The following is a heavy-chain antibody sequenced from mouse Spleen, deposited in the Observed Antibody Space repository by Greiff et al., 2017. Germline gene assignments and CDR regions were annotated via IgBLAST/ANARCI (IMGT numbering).Heavy chain of an antibody. CDR3: TRYGFDY. Sequence: QVHVKQSGAELVRPGASVTLSCKASGYTFTDYEMHWVKQTPVHGLEWIGAIDPETGGTAYNQKFKGKAILTADKSSSTAYMELRSLTSEDSAVYYCTRYGFDYWGQGTTLTVSS. CDR2: IDPETGGT. V-gene: IGHV1-15*01. CDR1: GYTFTDYE. J-gene: IGHJ2*01. D-gene: IGHD1-1*02.